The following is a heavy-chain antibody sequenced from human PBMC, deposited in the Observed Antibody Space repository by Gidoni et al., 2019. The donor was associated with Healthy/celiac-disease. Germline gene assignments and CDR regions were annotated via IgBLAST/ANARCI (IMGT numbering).Heavy chain of an antibody. Sequence: QVQLQESGPGLVKPSETLSLTCTVSGGSVSSGSYYWSWIRQPPGKGLEWIGYIYYSGSTNYNPSLKSRVTISVDTSKNQFSLKLSSVTAADTAVYYCARDQWFDSSGYFDYWGQGTLVTVSS. V-gene: IGHV4-61*01. CDR1: GGSVSSGSYY. CDR3: ARDQWFDSSGYFDY. J-gene: IGHJ4*02. D-gene: IGHD3-22*01. CDR2: IYYSGST.